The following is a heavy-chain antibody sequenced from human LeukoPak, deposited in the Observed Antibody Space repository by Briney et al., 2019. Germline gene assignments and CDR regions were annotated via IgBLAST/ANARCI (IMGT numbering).Heavy chain of an antibody. V-gene: IGHV4-59*01. CDR3: ARVYSGSHSYYFDY. CDR1: GGSISSYY. J-gene: IGHJ4*02. D-gene: IGHD1-26*01. Sequence: ASETPCLTCTVSGGSISSYYWSWIRQPPGKGLEWIGYIYYSGSTNYNPSLKSRVTISVDTSKNQFSLKLSSVTAADTAVYYCARVYSGSHSYYFDYWGQGTLVTVSS. CDR2: IYYSGST.